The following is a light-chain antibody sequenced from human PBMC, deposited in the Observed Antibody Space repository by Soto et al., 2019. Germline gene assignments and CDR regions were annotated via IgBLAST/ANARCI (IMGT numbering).Light chain of an antibody. V-gene: IGKV1-33*01. J-gene: IGKJ2*01. Sequence: DIQMTQSPSSLSASVGDRVTITCQASQDITLYLNWYQHKAGKAPNLLIHDVSTLEPGVPARFSGRGSGTIFTLTIFNLQPEYVATYDSQQYDSRPNTFGQGTNVDI. CDR2: DVS. CDR1: QDITLY. CDR3: QQYDSRPNT.